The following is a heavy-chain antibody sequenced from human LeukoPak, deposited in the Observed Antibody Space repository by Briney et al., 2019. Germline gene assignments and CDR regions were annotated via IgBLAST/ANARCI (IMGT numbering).Heavy chain of an antibody. CDR1: GGSVSDYY. V-gene: IGHV4-59*08. Sequence: SETLSLTCTVSGGSVSDYYWSWIRQSPGKGLEWIGYIYYTGSSSYNPSLRSRVTISADTSKNQFSLKLSSVTAADTAVYYCARHRRITMIVVVIMSAFDIWGQGTMVTVSS. CDR3: ARHRRITMIVVVIMSAFDI. D-gene: IGHD3-22*01. CDR2: IYYTGSS. J-gene: IGHJ3*02.